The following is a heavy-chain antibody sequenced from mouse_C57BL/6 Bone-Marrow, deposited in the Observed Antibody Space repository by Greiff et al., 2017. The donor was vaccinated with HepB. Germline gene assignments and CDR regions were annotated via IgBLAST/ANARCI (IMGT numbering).Heavy chain of an antibody. CDR2: ISNGGGST. CDR3: ARHDLTGTGAMDY. D-gene: IGHD4-1*01. J-gene: IGHJ4*01. CDR1: GFTFSDYY. Sequence: EVQLQESGGGLVQPGGSLKLSCAASGFTFSDYYMYWVRQTPEKRLEWVAYISNGGGSTYYPDTVKGRFTISRDNAKNTLYLQMSRLKSEDTAMYYCARHDLTGTGAMDYWGQGTSVTVSS. V-gene: IGHV5-12*01.